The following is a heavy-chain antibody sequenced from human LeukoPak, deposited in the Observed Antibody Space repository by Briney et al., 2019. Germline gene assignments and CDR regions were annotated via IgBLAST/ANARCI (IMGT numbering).Heavy chain of an antibody. Sequence: SETLTLTCTVSGGSISTYYWNWIRQPPGKGLEWIGYIYYSGSTNYNPSLTGRVTISVDTSKNQFSLKLSSVTAADTAVYYCAREYNYYDSSGWDAFEIWGQGTMVTVSS. CDR3: AREYNYYDSSGWDAFEI. CDR1: GGSISTYY. D-gene: IGHD3-22*01. J-gene: IGHJ3*02. CDR2: IYYSGST. V-gene: IGHV4-59*01.